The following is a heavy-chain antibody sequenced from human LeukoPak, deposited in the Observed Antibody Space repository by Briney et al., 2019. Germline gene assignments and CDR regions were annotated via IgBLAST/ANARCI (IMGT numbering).Heavy chain of an antibody. CDR2: IIGSGDST. CDR3: ITRGVVA. J-gene: IGHJ4*02. D-gene: IGHD2-15*01. CDR1: GFTFSSYA. V-gene: IGHV3-23*01. Sequence: GESLRLSCAASGFTFSSYAMSWVRQAPGKGLEWVSAIIGSGDSTYYGDSVKGRFTISRDNSKNTLYLQMNSLRAEDTAVYYCITRGVVAWGQGTLVTVSS.